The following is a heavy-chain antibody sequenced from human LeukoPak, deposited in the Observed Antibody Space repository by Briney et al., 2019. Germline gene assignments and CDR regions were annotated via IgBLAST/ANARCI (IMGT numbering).Heavy chain of an antibody. J-gene: IGHJ3*02. CDR1: GFTFDDYA. CDR2: ISWNSGSI. CDR3: AKAGIIVGATPAQNAFDI. D-gene: IGHD1-26*01. V-gene: IGHV3-9*01. Sequence: PGRSLRLSCAASGFTFDDYAMHWVRQAPGKGLEWVSGISWNSGSIGYADSVKGRFTISRDNSKNTLYLQMNSLRAEDTAVYYCAKAGIIVGATPAQNAFDIWGQGTMVTVSS.